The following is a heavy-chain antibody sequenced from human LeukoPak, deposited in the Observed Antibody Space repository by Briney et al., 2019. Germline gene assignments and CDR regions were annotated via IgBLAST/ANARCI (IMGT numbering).Heavy chain of an antibody. V-gene: IGHV3-23*01. CDR1: GFIFNNYV. D-gene: IGHD4-4*01. CDR3: AKDGRLHPYILDY. CDR2: SGGGGGRT. Sequence: GGSLRLSCAASGFIFNNYVMSWVRQGPGKGLEWVSASGGGGGRTYYADSVKGRFTISRDNSKNTLYLQMNSLRAEDTAVYYCAKDGRLHPYILDYWGQGTLITVSS. J-gene: IGHJ4*02.